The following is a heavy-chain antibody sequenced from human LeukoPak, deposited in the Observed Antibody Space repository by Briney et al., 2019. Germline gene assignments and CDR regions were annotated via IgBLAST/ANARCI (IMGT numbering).Heavy chain of an antibody. J-gene: IGHJ4*02. CDR2: IKQDGIEK. D-gene: IGHD3-10*01. CDR1: GFPFSRYW. Sequence: PGGSLRLSCTASGFPFSRYWMSWVRFAPGKGLEWVANIKQDGIEKYYVDFVKGRFTISRDNAKNSLYLQMNSLRAEDTAIYYCATSEYYYGARSYYEDWGQGTLVTVSS. CDR3: ATSEYYYGARSYYED. V-gene: IGHV3-7*01.